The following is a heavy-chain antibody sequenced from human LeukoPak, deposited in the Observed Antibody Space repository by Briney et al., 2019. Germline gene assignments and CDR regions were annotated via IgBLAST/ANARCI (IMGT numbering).Heavy chain of an antibody. CDR2: IYYSGST. CDR1: GGSISSSSYY. D-gene: IGHD1-26*01. J-gene: IGHJ4*02. V-gene: IGHV4-39*01. Sequence: RTSETLSLTCTVSGGSISSSSYYWGWIRQPPGKGLEWIGSIYYSGSTHYNPSLKSRVTISVDTSKNQFSLKLSSVTAADTAVYYCARQQLNIVGATTGLDYWGQGTLVTVSS. CDR3: ARQQLNIVGATTGLDY.